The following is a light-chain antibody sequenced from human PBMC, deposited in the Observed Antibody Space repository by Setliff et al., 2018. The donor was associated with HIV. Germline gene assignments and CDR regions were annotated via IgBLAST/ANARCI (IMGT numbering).Light chain of an antibody. V-gene: IGLV1-44*01. J-gene: IGLJ1*01. Sequence: VLTQSPSVSGTPGQRVTISCSGSNSNIGTTTVNWYQRLPGAAPKLIIYTNSHRPSGVPDRFSGSKSGTSASLAISGLRSEDEAEYYCASWDDSLKVYVFGSGTKV. CDR1: NSNIGTTT. CDR3: ASWDDSLKVYV. CDR2: TNS.